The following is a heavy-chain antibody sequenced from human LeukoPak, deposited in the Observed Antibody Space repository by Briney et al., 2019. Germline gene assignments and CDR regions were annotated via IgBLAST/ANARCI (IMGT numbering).Heavy chain of an antibody. J-gene: IGHJ4*02. CDR3: ARVITGTTWAPDD. D-gene: IGHD1-20*01. CDR2: ISSSSSYT. Sequence: PGGSLRLSCAASGFTFSDYYMSWIRQPPGKGLEWVSYISSSSSYTNYADSVKGRFTISRDSAKNSLYLQMNSLRAEDTAMYYCARVITGTTWAPDDWGQGTLVTVSS. CDR1: GFTFSDYY. V-gene: IGHV3-11*06.